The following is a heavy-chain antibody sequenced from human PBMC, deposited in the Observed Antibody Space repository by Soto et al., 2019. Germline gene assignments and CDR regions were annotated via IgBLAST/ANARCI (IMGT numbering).Heavy chain of an antibody. CDR3: AKEDYGSGSYYRGDYFDY. Sequence: EVQLLESGGGLVQPGGSLRLSCAASGFTFSSYAMSWVRQAPGKGLEWVSASSGSGGSTYYSDSVKGRFTISRDHSKNTLYLQMNRLRAEDTAVYYCAKEDYGSGSYYRGDYFDYWAQGPLVTVSA. V-gene: IGHV3-23*01. J-gene: IGHJ4*02. CDR1: GFTFSSYA. CDR2: SSGSGGST. D-gene: IGHD3-10*01.